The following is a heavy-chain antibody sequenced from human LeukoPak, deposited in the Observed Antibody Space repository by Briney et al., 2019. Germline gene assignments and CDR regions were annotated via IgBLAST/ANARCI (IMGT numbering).Heavy chain of an antibody. D-gene: IGHD5-18*01. V-gene: IGHV4-4*07. CDR2: INTSGST. J-gene: IGHJ4*02. CDR1: GGSISNYY. CDR3: ARSRGATLVTRFDY. Sequence: PSETLSLTCTVSGGSISNYYWSWIRQPAGKGLEWIGRINTSGSTDYNPSLKSRVTMSVGTSKNQFSLNLRSLTAADTAVYYCARSRGATLVTRFDYWGQGTLVTVSS.